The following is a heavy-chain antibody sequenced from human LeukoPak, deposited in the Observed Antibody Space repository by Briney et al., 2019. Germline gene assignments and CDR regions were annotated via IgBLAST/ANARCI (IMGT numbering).Heavy chain of an antibody. CDR2: ISSSSSYI. D-gene: IGHD2-2*01. J-gene: IGHJ4*02. CDR1: GFTFSSYS. CDR3: ARDAKDIVVVPAALDY. Sequence: GGSLRLSCAASGFTFSSYSMNWVRQAPGKGLEWVSSISSSSSYIYYADSVKGRFTISRDNAKNSLYLQMNSLRAEDTAVYYCARDAKDIVVVPAALDYWGQGTLVTVSS. V-gene: IGHV3-21*01.